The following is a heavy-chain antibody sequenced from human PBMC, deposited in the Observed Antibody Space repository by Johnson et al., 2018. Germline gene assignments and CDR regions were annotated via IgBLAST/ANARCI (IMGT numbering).Heavy chain of an antibody. J-gene: IGHJ1*01. V-gene: IGHV1-46*01. CDR2: INPSGGST. Sequence: VQLVETGAEVKKPGASVKVSCKASGYTFTSYYMHWVRQAPGQGLEWMGIINPSGGSTSYAQKFQGRVTMPRDTSTSTVYMELSSLRSEDTAVYYLARDLGMVGGDGNFKHWGQGTLVTVSS. D-gene: IGHD3-16*01. CDR1: GYTFTSYY. CDR3: ARDLGMVGGDGNFKH.